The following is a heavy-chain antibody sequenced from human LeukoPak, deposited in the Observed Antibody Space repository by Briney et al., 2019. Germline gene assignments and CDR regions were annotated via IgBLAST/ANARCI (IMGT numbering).Heavy chain of an antibody. V-gene: IGHV1-2*02. CDR1: GYTFTGYY. D-gene: IGHD2-8*01. J-gene: IGHJ4*02. Sequence: GASVKVSCKASGYTFTGYYMHWVRQAPGQGLEWMGWINPNSGGTNYAQKFQGRVTMTRDTSISTAYMELSRLRSDDTAVYYCARGLGYCTNGVCYNLGYWGQGTLVTVSS. CDR2: INPNSGGT. CDR3: ARGLGYCTNGVCYNLGY.